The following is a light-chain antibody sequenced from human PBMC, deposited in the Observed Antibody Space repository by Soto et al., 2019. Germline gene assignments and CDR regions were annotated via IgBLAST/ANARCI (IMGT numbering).Light chain of an antibody. CDR1: QSLVHSDGNTY. CDR2: KVS. V-gene: IGKV2-30*02. J-gene: IGKJ2*01. Sequence: DVVMTQSPLSLPVTLGQPASISCRSSQSLVHSDGNTYLNWFQQRPGQSPRHLSYKVSNRDSGXPXRCXGSGSGTNFTLKISRVEAEDVGVYYCMQGTHWPPYTFGQGTKLEIK. CDR3: MQGTHWPPYT.